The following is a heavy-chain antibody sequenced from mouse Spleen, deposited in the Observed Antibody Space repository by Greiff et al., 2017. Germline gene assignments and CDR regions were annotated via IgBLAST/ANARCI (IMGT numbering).Heavy chain of an antibody. J-gene: IGHJ4*01. Sequence: EVKLVESGGGLVQPGGSLKLSCAASGFTFSSYGMSWVRQTPDKRLELVATINSNGGSTYYPDSVKGRFTISRDNAKNTLYLQMSSLKSEDTAMYYCARDARYYAMDYWGQGTSVTVSS. CDR1: GFTFSSYG. CDR2: INSNGGST. CDR3: ARDARYYAMDY. V-gene: IGHV5-6-3*01.